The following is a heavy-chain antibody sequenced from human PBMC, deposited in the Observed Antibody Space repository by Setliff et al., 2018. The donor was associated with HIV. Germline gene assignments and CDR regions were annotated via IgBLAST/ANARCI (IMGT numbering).Heavy chain of an antibody. Sequence: GESLKISCTGSGYSFTNYWIGWVRQMPGKGLEWMGIIFPGDSDTRYSPSFQGQVTISADTSISTAYLQWRSLKASDTAMYYCAREIRTIEGGALDIWGQGTLVTVSS. CDR3: AREIRTIEGGALDI. CDR1: GYSFTNYW. V-gene: IGHV5-51*01. CDR2: IFPGDSDT. D-gene: IGHD1-1*01. J-gene: IGHJ3*02.